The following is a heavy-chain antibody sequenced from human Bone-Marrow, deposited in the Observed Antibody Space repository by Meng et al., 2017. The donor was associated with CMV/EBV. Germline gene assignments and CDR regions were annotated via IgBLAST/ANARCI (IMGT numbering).Heavy chain of an antibody. Sequence: SETLSLTCAVYGGSFSGYYWSWIRQPPGKGLEWIGEINHSGSTNYNPSLKSRVTISVDTSKNQFSLKLSSVTAADTAVYYCARVYQLLIDGMDVWGQGTTVTGSS. CDR3: ARVYQLLIDGMDV. CDR2: INHSGST. J-gene: IGHJ6*01. CDR1: GGSFSGYY. V-gene: IGHV4-34*01. D-gene: IGHD2-2*01.